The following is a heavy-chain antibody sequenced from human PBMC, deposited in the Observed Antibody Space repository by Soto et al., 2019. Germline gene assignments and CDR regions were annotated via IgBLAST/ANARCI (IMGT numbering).Heavy chain of an antibody. CDR1: GFTFSAYA. CDR3: ATDPVAVTGSFIDS. J-gene: IGHJ4*02. CDR2: ISNDGRET. V-gene: IGHV3-30-3*01. D-gene: IGHD2-21*02. Sequence: GGSLRLSCAASGFTFSAYAFHWVRQAPGKGLEWLSVISNDGRETHYADSVEGRFIISRDSSKKTAYLQMNSLRGEDTAVYFCATDPVAVTGSFIDSWGQGTLVTVSS.